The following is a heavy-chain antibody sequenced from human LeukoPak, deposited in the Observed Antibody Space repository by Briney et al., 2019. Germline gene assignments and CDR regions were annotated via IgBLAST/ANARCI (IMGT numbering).Heavy chain of an antibody. V-gene: IGHV3-7*03. J-gene: IGHJ3*02. D-gene: IGHD3-22*01. CDR1: GFTFSSYW. Sequence: GGSLRLSCAASGFTFSSYWMSWVRQAPGKGLEWVANIKQDGSEKYYVDSVKGRFTISRDNAKNSLYLQMNSLRAEDTAVYYCATLVVVSATDIWGQGTMVTVSS. CDR2: IKQDGSEK. CDR3: ATLVVVSATDI.